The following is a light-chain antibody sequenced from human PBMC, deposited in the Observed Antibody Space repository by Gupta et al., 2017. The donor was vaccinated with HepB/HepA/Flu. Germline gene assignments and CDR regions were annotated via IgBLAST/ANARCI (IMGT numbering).Light chain of an antibody. V-gene: IGKV2-30*01. Sequence: DVVMTQSPLSLPVTLGQPASISCRSSQSLVYSDGNTYLNWFQQRPGQAPRRLIYKVSNRDSGGQERFSGSGSGTDFTLKISRVEAEDVGVYYCRQVSQWPSRTFGQGTRGEMK. CDR2: KVS. CDR1: QSLVYSDGNTY. CDR3: RQVSQWPSRT. J-gene: IGKJ1*01.